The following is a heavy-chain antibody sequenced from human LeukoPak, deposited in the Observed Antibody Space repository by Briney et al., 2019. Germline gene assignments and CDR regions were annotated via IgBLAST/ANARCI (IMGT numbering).Heavy chain of an antibody. V-gene: IGHV4-34*01. Sequence: PSETLSLTCAVYGGSFSGYYWSWIRQPPGKGLEWIGEINHSGSTNYNPSLKSRVTISVDTPKNQFSLMLSSVTAADTAVYYCARTVQYCSGGSCYSWYLLADNWFDPWGQGTLVTVSS. CDR1: GGSFSGYY. D-gene: IGHD2-15*01. CDR3: ARTVQYCSGGSCYSWYLLADNWFDP. J-gene: IGHJ5*02. CDR2: INHSGST.